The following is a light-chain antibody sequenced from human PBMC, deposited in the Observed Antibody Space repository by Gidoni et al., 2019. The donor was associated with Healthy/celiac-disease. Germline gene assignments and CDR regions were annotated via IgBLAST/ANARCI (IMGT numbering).Light chain of an antibody. CDR1: QSVSSY. J-gene: IGKJ4*01. CDR2: DAS. CDR3: QQRSNWPPAHT. V-gene: IGKV3-11*01. Sequence: EIVLTQSPDTLSLSPGERATLSCSASQSVSSYFAWYQQKPGQAPRLLIYDASNRATGIPARFSGSGSGTDFTLTISSLEPEDFAVYYCQQRSNWPPAHTFGGGTKVGIK.